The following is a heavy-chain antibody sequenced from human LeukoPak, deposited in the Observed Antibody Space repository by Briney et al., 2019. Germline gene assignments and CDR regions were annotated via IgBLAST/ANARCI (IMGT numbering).Heavy chain of an antibody. CDR3: ARGHPGVVRGTNWFDP. J-gene: IGHJ5*02. CDR1: GGSFSGYY. CDR2: INHSGST. D-gene: IGHD3-10*01. V-gene: IGHV4-34*01. Sequence: SETLSLTCAAYGGSFSGYYWSWIRQPPGKGLEWIGEINHSGSTNYNPSLKSRVTISVDTSKNQFSLKLSSVTAADTAVYYCARGHPGVVRGTNWFDPWGQGTLVTVSS.